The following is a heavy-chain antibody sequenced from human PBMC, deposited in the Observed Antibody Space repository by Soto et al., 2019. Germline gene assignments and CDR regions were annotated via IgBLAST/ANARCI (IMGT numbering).Heavy chain of an antibody. CDR3: ARDMAGYCSGGSCYPNNWFDP. D-gene: IGHD2-15*01. V-gene: IGHV4-31*03. CDR2: IYYSGST. Sequence: SETLSLTCTVSGGSISSGGYYWSWIRQHPGKGLEWIGYIYYSGSTYYNPFLKSRVTISVDTSKNQFSLKLSSVTAADTAVYYCARDMAGYCSGGSCYPNNWFDPWGQGTLVTVSS. J-gene: IGHJ5*02. CDR1: GGSISSGGYY.